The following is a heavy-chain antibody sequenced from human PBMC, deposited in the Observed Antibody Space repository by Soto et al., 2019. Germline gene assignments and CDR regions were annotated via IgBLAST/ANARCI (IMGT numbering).Heavy chain of an antibody. CDR2: ISYDGSNK. Sequence: GGSLRLSCAASGFTFSSYAMHWVRQAPGKGLEWVAVISYDGSNKYYADSVKGRFTISRDNSKSTLYLQMNSLRAEDTAVYYCARDSEWELPERYYFDYWGQGTLVTVSS. J-gene: IGHJ4*02. CDR3: ARDSEWELPERYYFDY. D-gene: IGHD1-26*01. CDR1: GFTFSSYA. V-gene: IGHV3-30-3*01.